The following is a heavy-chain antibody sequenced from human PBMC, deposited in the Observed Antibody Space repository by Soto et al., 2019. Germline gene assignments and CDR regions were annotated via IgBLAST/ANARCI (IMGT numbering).Heavy chain of an antibody. CDR3: AKDSGLCGGSCFPY. J-gene: IGHJ4*02. CDR2: ISGSGDNT. D-gene: IGHD2-15*01. V-gene: IGHV3-23*01. CDR1: GFTFSRFA. Sequence: EVQLLESGGGLVQPGGSLRLSCAASGFTFSRFAMSWVRQAPGKGLEWISAISGSGDNTYYADSVKGRFAISRDNSGNTLYLQMNSLRADDTALYYCAKDSGLCGGSCFPYWGQGTLVTVSA.